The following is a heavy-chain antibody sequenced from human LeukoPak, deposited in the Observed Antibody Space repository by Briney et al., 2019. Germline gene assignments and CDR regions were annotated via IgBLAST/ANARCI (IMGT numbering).Heavy chain of an antibody. CDR2: ISPGGGPT. D-gene: IGHD5-12*01. CDR3: AKDGAWLRFDD. J-gene: IGHJ4*02. Sequence: GGSLRLSCAGSGFPFSSHGMNWVRQAPGKGLEWVSGISPGGGPTYYADSVKGRFTISRDDSKNTLYLQMENLRAEDTAVYYCAKDGAWLRFDDWGQGILVTVSS. CDR1: GFPFSSHG. V-gene: IGHV3-23*01.